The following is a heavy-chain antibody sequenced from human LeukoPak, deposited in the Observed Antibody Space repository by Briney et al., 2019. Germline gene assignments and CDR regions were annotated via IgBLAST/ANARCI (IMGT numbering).Heavy chain of an antibody. CDR3: ARAGRYSSSWYNDY. V-gene: IGHV4-34*01. CDR2: INHSGST. D-gene: IGHD6-13*01. Sequence: SETLSLTCAVYGGSFSGYYWSWICQPPGKGLEWIGEINHSGSTNYNPSLKSRVTISVDTSKNQFSLKLSSVTAADTAVYYCARAGRYSSSWYNDYWGQGTLVTVSS. J-gene: IGHJ4*02. CDR1: GGSFSGYY.